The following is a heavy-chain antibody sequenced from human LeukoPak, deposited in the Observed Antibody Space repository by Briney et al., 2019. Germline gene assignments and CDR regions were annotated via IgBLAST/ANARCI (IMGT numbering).Heavy chain of an antibody. D-gene: IGHD3-3*01. CDR2: ISAGGNT. J-gene: IGHJ4*02. CDR3: ARGGAYYDFWSYYFDY. CDR1: GFTLNMYV. V-gene: IGHV3-53*01. Sequence: GGSLRLSCAVSGFTLNMYVMNWVRQAPGKGLEWVSSISAGGNTDYADPVKGRFTISRDNSKNTLYLQMNSLRAEDTAVYYCARGGAYYDFWSYYFDYWGQGTLVTVSS.